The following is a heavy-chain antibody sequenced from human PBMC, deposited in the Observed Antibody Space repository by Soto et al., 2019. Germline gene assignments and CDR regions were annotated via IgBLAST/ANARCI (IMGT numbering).Heavy chain of an antibody. V-gene: IGHV3-9*01. CDR3: VKGHAAAGDSFDI. D-gene: IGHD6-13*01. Sequence: EVQLVESGGGLVQPGRSLRLSCAISGFTFDDYAMHWVRQAPGKGLEWVSSISSNSGRKDYADSVKGRFSISRDNAKNSLYMHLNSLRAEDTALYYCVKGHAAAGDSFDIWGPGTMVTVSS. CDR1: GFTFDDYA. CDR2: ISSNSGRK. J-gene: IGHJ3*02.